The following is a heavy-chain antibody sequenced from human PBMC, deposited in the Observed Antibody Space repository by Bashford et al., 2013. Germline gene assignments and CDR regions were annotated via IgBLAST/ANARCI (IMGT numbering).Heavy chain of an antibody. CDR2: INPNRGDT. J-gene: IGHJ3*01. D-gene: IGHD1-26*01. CDR1: GGTLSSYG. Sequence: ASVKVSCKASGGTLSSYGINWLRQAPGQGLEWMGWINPNRGDTNYAQNFQGRVSMTRDTSISTADMELSSLRSDDTAVYFCARDGPVVGVWNAFDVVGTKGQVSPS. V-gene: IGHV1-2*02. CDR3: ARDGPVVGVWNAFDV.